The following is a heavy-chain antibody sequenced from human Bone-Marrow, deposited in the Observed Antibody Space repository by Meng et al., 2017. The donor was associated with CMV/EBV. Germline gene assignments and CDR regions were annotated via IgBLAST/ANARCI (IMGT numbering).Heavy chain of an antibody. CDR1: GFTVSSNY. Sequence: GESLKISCAASGFTVSSNYMSWVCQAPGKGLEWVSAISGSGGSTYYADSVKGRFTISRNNSKNTLYLQMNSLRAEDTAVYYCAKWALYYGGYTEDDYWGQGTLVTVSS. D-gene: IGHD5-12*01. J-gene: IGHJ4*02. CDR3: AKWALYYGGYTEDDY. CDR2: ISGSGGST. V-gene: IGHV3-23*01.